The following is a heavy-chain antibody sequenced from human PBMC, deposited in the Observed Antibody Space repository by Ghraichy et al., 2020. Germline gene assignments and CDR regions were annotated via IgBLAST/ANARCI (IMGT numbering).Heavy chain of an antibody. V-gene: IGHV4-31*03. J-gene: IGHJ5*02. CDR2: IYYSGST. CDR3: ARVIVVVVAVWFDP. Sequence: SETLSLTCTVSGGSISSGGYYWSWIRQHPGKGLEWIGYIYYSGSTYYNPSLKSRVTISVDTSKNQFSLKLSSVTAADTAVYYCARVIVVVVAVWFDPWGQGTLVTVSS. D-gene: IGHD2-15*01. CDR1: GGSISSGGYY.